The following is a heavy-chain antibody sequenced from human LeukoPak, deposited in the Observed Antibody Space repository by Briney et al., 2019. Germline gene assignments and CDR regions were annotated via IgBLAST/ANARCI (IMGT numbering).Heavy chain of an antibody. CDR3: ARGGNKWELHNWFDP. V-gene: IGHV4-4*02. D-gene: IGHD1-26*01. J-gene: IGHJ5*02. CDR2: IFHSGST. Sequence: PSGTLSLTCAVSGGSISSSNWWSWVRQPPGKGLEWIGEIFHSGSTNYNPSLKSRVTISVDKSKNQFSLKLNSVTAADTAVYYCARGGNKWELHNWFDPWGQGTLVTVSS. CDR1: GGSISSSNW.